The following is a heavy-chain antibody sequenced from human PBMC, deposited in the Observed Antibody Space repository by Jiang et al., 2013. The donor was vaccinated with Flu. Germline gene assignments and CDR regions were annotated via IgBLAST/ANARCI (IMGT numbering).Heavy chain of an antibody. D-gene: IGHD1-20*01. V-gene: IGHV3-23*01. Sequence: GGGLVQPGGSLRLSCAASGFTFSSYAMSWVRQAPGKGLEWVSAISGSGGSTYYADSVKGRFTISRDNSKNTLYLQMNSLRAEDTAVYYCAKDQIRRYNWNDAFDIWGQGTMVTVSS. CDR1: GFTFSSYA. J-gene: IGHJ3*02. CDR2: ISGSGGST. CDR3: AKDQIRRYNWNDAFDI.